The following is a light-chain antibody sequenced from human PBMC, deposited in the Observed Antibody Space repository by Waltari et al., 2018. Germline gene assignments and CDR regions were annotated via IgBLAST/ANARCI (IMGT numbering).Light chain of an antibody. J-gene: IGKJ4*01. Sequence: DIVMTQSPLSLPVTPGESASISCRSSQSLLHSNGYNYLEWYLQTPGQSPHLLIYLVSNRTSGVPDRFSGSGSGTDFTLTISRVGAEDVGVYYCMQALQSPPTFGGGTKVEIK. V-gene: IGKV2-28*01. CDR1: QSLLHSNGYNY. CDR2: LVS. CDR3: MQALQSPPT.